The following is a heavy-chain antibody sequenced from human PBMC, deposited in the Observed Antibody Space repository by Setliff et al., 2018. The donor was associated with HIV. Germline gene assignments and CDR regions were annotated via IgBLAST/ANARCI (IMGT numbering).Heavy chain of an antibody. Sequence: SETLSLTCNVSGDSISGFFWSWIRQPPGKTLEWIGSIFTNEFIYYNPSLKSRVTISADTSNTQFSLKLRSVTAADTAGYYCARAPTGELDFWGQGSLVTVSS. D-gene: IGHD7-27*01. V-gene: IGHV4-4*08. CDR3: ARAPTGELDF. CDR2: IFTNEFI. J-gene: IGHJ4*02. CDR1: GDSISGFF.